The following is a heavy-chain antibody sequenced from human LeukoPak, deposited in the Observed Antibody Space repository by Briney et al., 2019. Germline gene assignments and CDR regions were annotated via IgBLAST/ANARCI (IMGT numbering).Heavy chain of an antibody. J-gene: IGHJ4*02. CDR3: AKVGLVLGYCSGGSCYFDY. D-gene: IGHD2-15*01. CDR2: ISGSGDTT. Sequence: GGSLRLSCAASGFTFSSCAMTWVRQAPGKGLEWVSGISGSGDTTYYADSVKGRFTISRDNSKNTLYLQMNSLGVEDTAVYYCAKVGLVLGYCSGGSCYFDYWGQGTLVTVSS. CDR1: GFTFSSCA. V-gene: IGHV3-23*01.